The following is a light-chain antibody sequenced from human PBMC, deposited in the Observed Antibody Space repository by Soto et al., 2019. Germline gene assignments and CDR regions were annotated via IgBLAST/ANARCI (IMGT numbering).Light chain of an antibody. CDR2: GAS. V-gene: IGKV1-12*01. CDR1: QDIGSW. Sequence: DIQMTQSPSSVSASVGDRVTITCRASQDIGSWLAWYQQKPGKAPDLLIYGASSLQSGVPSRFYGSGSGTDFTLTISSLQPEDFATYYCQQGGSLPITFGQGTRLESK. J-gene: IGKJ5*01. CDR3: QQGGSLPIT.